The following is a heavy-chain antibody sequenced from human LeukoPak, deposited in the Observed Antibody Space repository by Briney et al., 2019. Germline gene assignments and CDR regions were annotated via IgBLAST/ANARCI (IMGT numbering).Heavy chain of an antibody. CDR2: IYHSGST. V-gene: IGHV4-38-2*02. CDR1: GYSISSGYY. J-gene: IGHJ4*02. CDR3: ARHFFPIPTPGPFDY. Sequence: SETLSLTCTVSGYSISSGYYWGWIRQPPGKGLEWIGSIYHSGSTYYNPSLKSRVTISVDTSKNQFSLKLSSVTAADTAVYYCARHFFPIPTPGPFDYWGQGTLVTVSS. D-gene: IGHD2-2*02.